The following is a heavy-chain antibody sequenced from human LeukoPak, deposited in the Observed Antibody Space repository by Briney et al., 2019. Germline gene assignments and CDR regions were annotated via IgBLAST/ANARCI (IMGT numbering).Heavy chain of an antibody. D-gene: IGHD5-18*01. J-gene: IGHJ5*01. CDR1: GFTISRSW. CDR3: ARDGYNYASDS. CDR2: VNQDGSQK. Sequence: GGSLRLSCVVSGFTISRSWMTWVRQAPGKGLEWVGNVNQDGSQKYYVDSVKGRFAISRDNAKNSLYLQMNSLRGEDTAMYYCARDGYNYASDSWGQGTPVTVSS. V-gene: IGHV3-7*01.